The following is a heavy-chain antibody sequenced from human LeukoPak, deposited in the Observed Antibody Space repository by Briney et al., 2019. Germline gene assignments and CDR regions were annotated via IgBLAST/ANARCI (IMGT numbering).Heavy chain of an antibody. J-gene: IGHJ4*02. D-gene: IGHD3-3*01. CDR2: ISGDGSIK. CDR3: VKEYHSRGFGAYFDY. V-gene: IGHV3-30*18. Sequence: GGSLRLSCSASKFTFSHYGMQWVRQAPGKGLEWVAVISGDGSIKIYADSVKGRFTLSRDNSINTVDPQMNSLRAEDTAVYYCVKEYHSRGFGAYFDYWGQGTLVTVSS. CDR1: KFTFSHYG.